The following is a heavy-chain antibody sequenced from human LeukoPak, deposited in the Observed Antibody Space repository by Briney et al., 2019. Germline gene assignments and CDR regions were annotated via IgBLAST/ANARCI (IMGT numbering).Heavy chain of an antibody. V-gene: IGHV3-66*01. CDR2: IYSDGST. CDR1: GFTGSSNY. J-gene: IGHJ3*02. Sequence: VGSLRLSCAASGFTGSSNYMSWVRQVLGEGLEWVSVIYSDGSTYYADSVKGRFTISRDNSKNTLYLQMNSLRAEDTAVYYCARGRAITFGGVMLGAFDIWGQGTTVTVSS. D-gene: IGHD3-16*01. CDR3: ARGRAITFGGVMLGAFDI.